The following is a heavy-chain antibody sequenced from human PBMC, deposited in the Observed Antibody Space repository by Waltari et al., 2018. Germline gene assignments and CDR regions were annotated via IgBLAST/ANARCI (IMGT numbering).Heavy chain of an antibody. Sequence: QVQLVQSGAEVKKPGSSVKVSCTASRAPFSSYAITWVRQAPGQGLEWTGGIIRMLGTANYAQKCQGRVTITTDEATSRAYMELSSLRSEDRAVYCCAGDGGKDAYVDLGGRGTLVTVSS. CDR3: AGDGGKDAYVDL. V-gene: IGHV1-69*05. D-gene: IGHD3-16*01. J-gene: IGHJ2*01. CDR2: IIRMLGTA. CDR1: RAPFSSYA.